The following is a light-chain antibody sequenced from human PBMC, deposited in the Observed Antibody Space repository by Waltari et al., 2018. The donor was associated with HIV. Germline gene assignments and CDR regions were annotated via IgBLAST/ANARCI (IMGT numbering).Light chain of an antibody. CDR2: RNE. CDR1: SSTVGKNY. CDR3: ASWDDALSSWL. V-gene: IGLV1-47*01. J-gene: IGLJ2*01. Sequence: QSALSQPPSTSRPPGQRVVISCSGSSSTVGKNYVSWFQQLPGAAPRLLIYRNERRPSGVPDRFTAAKSGTSASLVISGLRSDDEAEYVCASWDDALSSWLFGGGTKLTVL.